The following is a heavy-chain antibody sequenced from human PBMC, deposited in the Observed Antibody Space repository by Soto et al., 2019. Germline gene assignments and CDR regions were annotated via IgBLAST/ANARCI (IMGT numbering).Heavy chain of an antibody. V-gene: IGHV4-30-2*01. J-gene: IGHJ5*02. D-gene: IGHD3-10*01. Sequence: PSETLSLTCTVSGGSISSGGYYWSWIRQHPGKGLEWIGYIYHSGSTYYNPSLKSRVTISVDRSKNQFSLKLSSVTAADTAVYYCARGVAPWFGELLYWFDPWGQGTLVTVSS. CDR1: GGSISSGGYY. CDR2: IYHSGST. CDR3: ARGVAPWFGELLYWFDP.